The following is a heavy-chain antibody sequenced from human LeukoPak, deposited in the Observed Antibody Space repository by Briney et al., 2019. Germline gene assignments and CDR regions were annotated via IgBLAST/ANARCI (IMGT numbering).Heavy chain of an antibody. V-gene: IGHV4-34*01. CDR3: ARGRIFMVRGVIKNYLDY. D-gene: IGHD3-10*01. Sequence: SETLSLTCGVYGGSFSDYYWSWIRQPPGKGLEWIGEINHSGSTNYSPSLKSRVTISVDTSKNQFSLKLSSVTAADTAVYYCARGRIFMVRGVIKNYLDYWGQGTLVTVSS. CDR1: GGSFSDYY. J-gene: IGHJ4*02. CDR2: INHSGST.